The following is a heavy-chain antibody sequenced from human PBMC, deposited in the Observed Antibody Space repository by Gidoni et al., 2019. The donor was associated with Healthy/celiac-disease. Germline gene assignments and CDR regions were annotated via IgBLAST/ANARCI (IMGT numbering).Heavy chain of an antibody. CDR2: INHSGST. Sequence: QVQLQQWGAGLLKPSETLSLTCAVYGGSFSGYYWSWSGIGEINHSGSTNYNPSLKSRVTISVDTSKNQFSLKLSSVTAADTAVYYCARADWLFPSFDYWGQGTLVTVSS. V-gene: IGHV4-34*01. CDR3: ARADWLFPSFDY. CDR1: GGSFSGYY. D-gene: IGHD3-9*01. J-gene: IGHJ4*02.